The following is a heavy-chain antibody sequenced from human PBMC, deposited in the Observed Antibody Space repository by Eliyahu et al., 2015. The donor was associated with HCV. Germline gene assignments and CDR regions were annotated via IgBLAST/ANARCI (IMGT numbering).Heavy chain of an antibody. V-gene: IGHV3-7*01. CDR1: GFTFTTYS. CDR3: VRGSTGAY. J-gene: IGHJ4*02. CDR2: INQDGSEQ. Sequence: VESGGGLVQPXGSXRLSXXAXGFTFTTYSMTWCRQAPGKGLEWVANINQDGSEQYYVDSVKGRFSISRDNTKNSLYLQMNSLRAEDTAIYYCVRGSTGAYWGQGTLVTVSS.